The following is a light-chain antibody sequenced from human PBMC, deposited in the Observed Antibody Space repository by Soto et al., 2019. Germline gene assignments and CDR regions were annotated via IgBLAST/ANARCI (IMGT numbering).Light chain of an antibody. CDR3: QQYNSYSWT. J-gene: IGKJ1*01. CDR2: EAS. CDR1: QSVNMW. V-gene: IGKV1-5*03. Sequence: DIPMTQSPSTLSASVGDRVTITCRASQSVNMWLAWYQQKPGKAPKLLIYEASSLESGVPSRFGGSGSGTEFTLTISSLQSDDFAIYDGQQYNSYSWTFGQGTKVESK.